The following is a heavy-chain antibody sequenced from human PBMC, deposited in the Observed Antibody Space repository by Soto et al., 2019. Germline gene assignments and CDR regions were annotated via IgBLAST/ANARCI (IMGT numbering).Heavy chain of an antibody. V-gene: IGHV1-3*01. CDR2: INAVNGET. J-gene: IGHJ4*02. Sequence: GASVKVSCKASGYTFTTCTLNWVRQAPGQRLEWMGWINAVNGETKYSQKFQDRVTLIVDTSANTVYMELSSLKSEDTAVYYCASRIAVAGAFDHWGQGTLVTVSS. D-gene: IGHD6-19*01. CDR3: ASRIAVAGAFDH. CDR1: GYTFTTCT.